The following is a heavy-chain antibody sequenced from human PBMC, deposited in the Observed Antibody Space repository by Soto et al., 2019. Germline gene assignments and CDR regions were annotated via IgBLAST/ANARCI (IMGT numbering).Heavy chain of an antibody. V-gene: IGHV4-59*08. Sequence: SETLSLTCTVSGGSISSYYWSWIRQPPGKGLEWIGYIYYSGSTNYNPSLKSRVTISVDTSKNQFSLKLSSVTAADTAVYYCARHFTVGPFDPWGQGTLVTVSS. CDR1: GGSISSYY. CDR3: ARHFTVGPFDP. J-gene: IGHJ5*02. CDR2: IYYSGST.